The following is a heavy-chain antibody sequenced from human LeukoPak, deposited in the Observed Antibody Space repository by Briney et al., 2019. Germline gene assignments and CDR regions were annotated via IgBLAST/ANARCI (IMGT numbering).Heavy chain of an antibody. D-gene: IGHD5-12*01. CDR3: ARAGGYSGYGSFDY. CDR1: GGSISNYF. Sequence: SETLSLTCTVSGGSISNYFWNWIRQPPGKGLEWIGYFWQSGSAKYNPSLKSRVTLSADTSKNQVSLKLNSVTAADTAVYFCARAGGYSGYGSFDYWGQGILVRVS. CDR2: FWQSGSA. V-gene: IGHV4-59*08. J-gene: IGHJ4*02.